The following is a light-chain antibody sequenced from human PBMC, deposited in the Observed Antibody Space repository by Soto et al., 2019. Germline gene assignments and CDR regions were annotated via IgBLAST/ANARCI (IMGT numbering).Light chain of an antibody. CDR1: QGINSH. J-gene: IGKJ4*01. CDR2: SAS. CDR3: QQFTRLPLT. V-gene: IGKV1-9*01. Sequence: ILVTQSPSSLSSSVGDTVTITCRASQGINSHLAWYQQKSGKAPKVLIYSASTMATGVPSRFSGSGYGTDFTLTSSSLQPEYVVNYYCQQFTRLPLTFGGGTRVEIK.